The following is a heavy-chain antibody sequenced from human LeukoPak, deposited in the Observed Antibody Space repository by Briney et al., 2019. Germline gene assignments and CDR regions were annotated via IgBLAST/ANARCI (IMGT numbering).Heavy chain of an antibody. CDR2: IYTSGST. D-gene: IGHD3-22*01. J-gene: IGHJ3*02. CDR1: GGSISSYY. V-gene: IGHV4-4*09. Sequence: SEALSLTCTVSGGSISSYYWSWIRQPPGKGLEWIGYIYTSGSTNYNPSLKSRVTISVDTSKNQFSLKLSSVTAADTAVYYCARLSSITRDYDSGGSLAFDIWGQGTMVTVSS. CDR3: ARLSSITRDYDSGGSLAFDI.